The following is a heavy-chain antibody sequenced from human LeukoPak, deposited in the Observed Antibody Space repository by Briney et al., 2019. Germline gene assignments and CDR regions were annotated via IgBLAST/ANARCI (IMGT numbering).Heavy chain of an antibody. J-gene: IGHJ4*02. D-gene: IGHD6-19*01. CDR1: GGTFSSYA. Sequence: GSSVKVSCKASGGTFSSYAISWVRQAPGQGLEWMGWISAYNGNTNYAQKLQGRVTMTTDTSTSTAYMELRSLRSDDTAVYYCAREFRQWLVAELDYWGQGTLVTASS. CDR3: AREFRQWLVAELDY. CDR2: ISAYNGNT. V-gene: IGHV1-18*01.